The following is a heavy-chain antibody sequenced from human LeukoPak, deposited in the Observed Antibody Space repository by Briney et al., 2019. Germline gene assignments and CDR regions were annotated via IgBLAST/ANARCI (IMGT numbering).Heavy chain of an antibody. Sequence: SETLSLTCTVSGGSISSSSYYWGWIRQPPGKGLEWIGSIYYSGSTHYNPSLKSRVTISVDTSKNQFSLKLSSVTAADTAVYYCARHRAVAGGDNWFDPWGQGTLVTVSS. CDR1: GGSISSSSYY. CDR3: ARHRAVAGGDNWFDP. J-gene: IGHJ5*02. CDR2: IYYSGST. V-gene: IGHV4-39*01. D-gene: IGHD6-19*01.